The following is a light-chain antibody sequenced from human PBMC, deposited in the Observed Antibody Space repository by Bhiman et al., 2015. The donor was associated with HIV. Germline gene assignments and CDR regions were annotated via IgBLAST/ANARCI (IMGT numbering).Light chain of an antibody. CDR1: SSDVGGYNY. CDR3: CSYTSSSTYV. Sequence: QSALTQPASVSGSPGQSITISCTGTSSDVGGYNYVSWYQQHPGKAPKLMIYDVTKRPSRISNRFSGSKSGNTASLTISGLQAGDEADYYCCSYTSSSTYVFGTGTKVTVL. V-gene: IGLV2-14*01. J-gene: IGLJ1*01. CDR2: DVT.